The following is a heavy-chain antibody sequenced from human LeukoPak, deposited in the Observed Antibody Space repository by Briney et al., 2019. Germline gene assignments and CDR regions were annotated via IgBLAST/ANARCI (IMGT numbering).Heavy chain of an antibody. V-gene: IGHV1-69*13. Sequence: ASAKVSCKASGGTFSSYATSWVRQTPEQGLECMGGIIPIFGTANYAQKCQGRVTITADESTSTAYMELSSLRSEDTAVYFCASAPRYSSSWPNNWFDPWGQGTLVTVSS. D-gene: IGHD6-13*01. CDR1: GGTFSSYA. J-gene: IGHJ5*02. CDR3: ASAPRYSSSWPNNWFDP. CDR2: IIPIFGTA.